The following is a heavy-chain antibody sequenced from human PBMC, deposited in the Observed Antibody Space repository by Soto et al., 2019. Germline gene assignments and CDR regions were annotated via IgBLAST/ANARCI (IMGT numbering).Heavy chain of an antibody. CDR2: IIPIFGTA. CDR3: AREMVVVVAATHDAFDI. CDR1: GGTFSSYA. V-gene: IGHV1-69*13. J-gene: IGHJ3*02. D-gene: IGHD2-15*01. Sequence: GASVKVSCKASGGTFSSYAISWVRQAPGQGLEWMGGIIPIFGTANYAQKFQGRVTITADESTSTAYMELSSLRSEDTAVYYCAREMVVVVAATHDAFDIWGQGTMVT.